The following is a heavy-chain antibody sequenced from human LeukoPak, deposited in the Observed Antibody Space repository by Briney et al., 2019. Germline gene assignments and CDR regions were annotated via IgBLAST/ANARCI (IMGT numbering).Heavy chain of an antibody. Sequence: SETLSLTCAVYGGSFSGYYWSWIRQPAGKGLQWIGRVYTSGSTNYNPSLKSRLTMSVDTSKNQFSLKLSSVTAADTAVYYCARYLEVHEGLFDCWGQGTLVTVSS. CDR2: VYTSGST. D-gene: IGHD1-1*01. J-gene: IGHJ4*02. CDR1: GGSFSGYY. V-gene: IGHV4-59*10. CDR3: ARYLEVHEGLFDC.